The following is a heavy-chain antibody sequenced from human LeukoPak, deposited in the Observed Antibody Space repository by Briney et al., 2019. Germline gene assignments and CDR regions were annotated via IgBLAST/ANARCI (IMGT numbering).Heavy chain of an antibody. CDR3: ARHRTTHDYFDY. V-gene: IGHV4-39*01. CDR1: GGSISISSCY. Sequence: ASETLSLTCTVSGGSISISSCYWGWIRRTPGKGLEWIGSIYYSGNTYYNPSLRSRLTISVDTSKNEFSLKLSSMTAADTAVYYCARHRTTHDYFDYWGQGTPVTVSS. D-gene: IGHD2-2*01. CDR2: IYYSGNT. J-gene: IGHJ4*02.